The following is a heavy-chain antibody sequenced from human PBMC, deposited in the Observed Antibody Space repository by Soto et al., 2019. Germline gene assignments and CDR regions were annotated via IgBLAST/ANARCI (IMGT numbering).Heavy chain of an antibody. CDR3: ARGTGADAFDI. V-gene: IGHV4-31*03. Sequence: KPSETLSLTCTVSGGSISSDAYYWSWIRQHPGKGLEWIGYIYYSGSTYYNPSLKSRVTISVDTSKNQFSLKLSSVTAADTAVYYCARGTGADAFDIWGQGTMVTVSS. CDR1: GGSISSDAYY. D-gene: IGHD3-10*01. J-gene: IGHJ3*02. CDR2: IYYSGST.